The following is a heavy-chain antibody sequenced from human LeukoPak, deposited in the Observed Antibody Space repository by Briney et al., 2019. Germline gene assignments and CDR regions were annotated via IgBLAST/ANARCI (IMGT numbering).Heavy chain of an antibody. CDR2: IYTSGST. Sequence: PSETLSLTCTVSGGSISSYYWSWIRQPAGKGLEGSGRIYTSGSTNYNPSLKSRVTMSVDTSKNQFSLKLSSVTAADTAVYYCARDISSGIAVVWGQGTLVTVSS. D-gene: IGHD6-19*01. CDR3: ARDISSGIAVV. CDR1: GGSISSYY. J-gene: IGHJ4*02. V-gene: IGHV4-4*07.